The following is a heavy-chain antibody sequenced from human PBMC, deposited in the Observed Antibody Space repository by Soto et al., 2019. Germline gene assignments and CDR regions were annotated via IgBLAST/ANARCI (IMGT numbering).Heavy chain of an antibody. CDR2: IYYSGSI. CDR3: ARVRGYSYGYDPKYYFDY. J-gene: IGHJ4*02. Sequence: SETLSLTCAVYCGSFSGYYWSWIRQPPGKGLEWIGYIYYSGSINYNPSLKSRVTISVDTSKSQFSLKLTSVTAADTAVYYCARVRGYSYGYDPKYYFDYWGQGTLVTVSS. CDR1: CGSFSGYY. V-gene: IGHV4-59*01. D-gene: IGHD5-18*01.